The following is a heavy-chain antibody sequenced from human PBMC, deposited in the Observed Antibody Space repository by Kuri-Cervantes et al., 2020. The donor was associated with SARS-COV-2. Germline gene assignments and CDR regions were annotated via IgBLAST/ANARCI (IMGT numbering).Heavy chain of an antibody. D-gene: IGHD3-16*01. V-gene: IGHV3-53*01. J-gene: IGHJ1*01. CDR2: IYSGGST. Sequence: GESLKISCAASGFTVSSNYMSWVRQAPGKGLEWVSVIYSGGSTYYADSVKGRFTISRDNSKNTLYLQMNSLRAEDTAVYYCAKVGGHREYFQNWGQGTLVTVSS. CDR1: GFTVSSNY. CDR3: AKVGGHREYFQN.